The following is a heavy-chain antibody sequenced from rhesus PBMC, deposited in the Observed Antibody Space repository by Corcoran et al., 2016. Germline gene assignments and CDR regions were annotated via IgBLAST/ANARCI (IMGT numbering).Heavy chain of an antibody. Sequence: QVQLQESGPGLVKPSETLSLTCAVSGYSISSNYWSWIRQPPGKGLEWIGYIYGSSGSTYYNPSLKSRVTISTDTSKNQFSLKRSPVTAADTAVYYCARKDSSGWYYFDYWGQGVLVTVSS. J-gene: IGHJ4*01. CDR2: IYGSSGST. CDR3: ARKDSSGWYYFDY. D-gene: IGHD6-31*01. CDR1: GYSISSNY. V-gene: IGHV4-147*01.